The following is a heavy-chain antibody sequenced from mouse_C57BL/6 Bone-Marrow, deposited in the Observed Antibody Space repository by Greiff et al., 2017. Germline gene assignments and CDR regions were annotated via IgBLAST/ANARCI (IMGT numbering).Heavy chain of an antibody. CDR2: IDPSDSYT. CDR1: GYTFTSYW. V-gene: IGHV1-59*01. Sequence: QVQLKQPGAELVRPGPSVKLSCKASGYTFTSYWMHWVKQRPGQGLEWIGVIDPSDSYTNYNQKFKGKATLTVDTSSSTAYMQLSSLTSEDSAVYYCARPRWFAYWGQGTLVTVSA. CDR3: ARPRWFAY. J-gene: IGHJ3*01.